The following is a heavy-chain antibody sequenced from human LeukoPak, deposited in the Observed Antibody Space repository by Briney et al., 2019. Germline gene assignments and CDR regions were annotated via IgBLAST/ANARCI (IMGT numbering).Heavy chain of an antibody. CDR2: IYHSGST. D-gene: IGHD4-23*01. Sequence: SETLSLTCTVSGYSISSGYYWGWIRQPPGKGLEWIGSIYHSGSTYYNPSLKSRVTISVDTSKNQFSLKLSSVTAADTAVYYCARDLGYGGNSCWFDPWGQGTLVTVSS. CDR3: ARDLGYGGNSCWFDP. V-gene: IGHV4-38-2*02. CDR1: GYSISSGYY. J-gene: IGHJ5*02.